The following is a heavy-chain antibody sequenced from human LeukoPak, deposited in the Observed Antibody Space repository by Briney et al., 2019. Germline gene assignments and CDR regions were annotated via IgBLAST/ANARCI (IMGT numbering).Heavy chain of an antibody. CDR3: ARLRDGYNLNFVFEE. Sequence: SETLSLTCTVSGYSITSGYYWGWIRQPPGKGLEWIGSISHSGTTYYNPSLKSPVTISVDSSKNQFSLKLTSVTAADTAVYYCARLRDGYNLNFVFEEWGQGTLVTVSS. J-gene: IGHJ4*02. D-gene: IGHD5-24*01. CDR1: GYSITSGYY. CDR2: ISHSGTT. V-gene: IGHV4-38-2*02.